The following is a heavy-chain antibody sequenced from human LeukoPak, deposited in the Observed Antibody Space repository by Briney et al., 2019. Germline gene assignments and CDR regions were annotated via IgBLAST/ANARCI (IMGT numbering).Heavy chain of an antibody. V-gene: IGHV3-23*01. CDR3: AKPTRRFGDYYYYMDV. Sequence: GGSLRLSCAASGFTFSSYAMSWVRQAPGKGLEWVSAISGSGGSTYYADSVKGRFTISRDNSKNTLYLQMNSLRAEDTAVYYCAKPTRRFGDYYYYMDVWGKGTTVTISS. J-gene: IGHJ6*03. CDR1: GFTFSSYA. CDR2: ISGSGGST. D-gene: IGHD3-10*01.